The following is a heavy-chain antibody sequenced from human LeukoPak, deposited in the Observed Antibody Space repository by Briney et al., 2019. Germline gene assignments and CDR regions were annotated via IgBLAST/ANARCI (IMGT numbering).Heavy chain of an antibody. CDR3: ATDIVVVPAAIWSLDAFDI. J-gene: IGHJ3*02. Sequence: PGGSLRLSCAASGFTFSSYAMSWVRQAPGKGLEWVSAISGSGGSTYYADSVKGRFTISRDNSKNTLYLQMNSLRAEDTAVYYCATDIVVVPAAIWSLDAFDIWGQGTMVTVSS. V-gene: IGHV3-23*01. CDR2: ISGSGGST. CDR1: GFTFSSYA. D-gene: IGHD2-2*01.